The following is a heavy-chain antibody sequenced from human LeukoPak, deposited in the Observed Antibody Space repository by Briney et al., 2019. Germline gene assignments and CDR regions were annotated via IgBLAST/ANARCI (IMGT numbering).Heavy chain of an antibody. CDR3: VREGYDYGDY. V-gene: IGHV4-61*02. D-gene: IGHD3-16*01. J-gene: IGHJ4*02. Sequence: SQTLSLTCSVSGGSIRSGSYYWSWIRQPAGKGLEWIGRMYTSGSTNYNPSLKSRVTILADTSKNQFSLRLTSVTAADTAVYYCVREGYDYGDYWGQGTLVTVSS. CDR1: GGSIRSGSYY. CDR2: MYTSGST.